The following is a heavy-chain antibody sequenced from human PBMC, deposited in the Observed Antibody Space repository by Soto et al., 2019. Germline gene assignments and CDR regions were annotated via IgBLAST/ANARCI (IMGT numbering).Heavy chain of an antibody. Sequence: QVQLVESGGGLVRPGGSLRLSCAASGFTFSDYYMTWIRQAPGKGLEWVSYITGSSDYTNYADSVKGRFTISRDNVKSSRYLRMNSLRAEDTAVYYCAREYYYGMDVWGQGTTVTVSS. V-gene: IGHV3-11*05. CDR3: AREYYYGMDV. J-gene: IGHJ6*02. CDR2: ITGSSDYT. CDR1: GFTFSDYY.